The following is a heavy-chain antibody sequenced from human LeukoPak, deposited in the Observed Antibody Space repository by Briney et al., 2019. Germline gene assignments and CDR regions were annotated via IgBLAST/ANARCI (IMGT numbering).Heavy chain of an antibody. CDR2: IRYDGSNK. D-gene: IGHD2-21*02. CDR3: AKDRSVVVTPYYFDY. Sequence: GGSLRLSCEASGFTFSSYGMHWVRQAPGKGLEWVAFIRYDGSNKYYADSVKGRFTISRDNSKNTLYLQMNSLRAEDTAVYYCAKDRSVVVTPYYFDYWGQGTLVTVSS. J-gene: IGHJ4*02. CDR1: GFTFSSYG. V-gene: IGHV3-30*02.